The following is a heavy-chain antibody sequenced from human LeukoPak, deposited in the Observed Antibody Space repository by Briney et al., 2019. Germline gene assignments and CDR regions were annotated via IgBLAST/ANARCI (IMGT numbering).Heavy chain of an antibody. D-gene: IGHD3-22*01. J-gene: IGHJ4*02. CDR1: GDSISSYY. CDR2: IYSSGST. CDR3: ARSKAYYDSSGYANDC. V-gene: IGHV4-4*07. Sequence: SETLSLTCTVSGDSISSYYWSWIRQPAGKGLEWIGRIYSSGSTNYDPSLKSRVTMSVDTSKNQFSLKLSSVTAADTAVYYCARSKAYYDSSGYANDCWGQGTLVTVSS.